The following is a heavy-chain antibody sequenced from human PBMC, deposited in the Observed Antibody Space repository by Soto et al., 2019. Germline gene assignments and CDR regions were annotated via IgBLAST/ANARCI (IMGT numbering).Heavy chain of an antibody. Sequence: QVQLQESGPGLVKPSGTLSLTCAVSGGSISSSNWWSWVRQPPGKGLEWIGEIYHSGSTNYNPSLKSRVTISVDKSKNQFSLKLSSVPAADTAVYYCATRGGVVPAAMGDDWFDPWGQGTLVTVSS. V-gene: IGHV4-4*02. D-gene: IGHD2-2*01. J-gene: IGHJ5*02. CDR2: IYHSGST. CDR3: ATRGGVVPAAMGDDWFDP. CDR1: GGSISSSNW.